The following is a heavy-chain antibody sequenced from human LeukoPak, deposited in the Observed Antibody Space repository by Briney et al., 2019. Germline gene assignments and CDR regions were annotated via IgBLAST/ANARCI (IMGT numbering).Heavy chain of an antibody. Sequence: KPSQTLSLTCTVSGGSISSGSYYWSWIRQPAGKGLEWIGRIYTSGSTNYNPSLKSRVTMSVDTSKNQFSLKLSSVTAADTAVYYCARDSSTSQGDYWSQGTLVTVSS. CDR2: IYTSGST. CDR3: ARDSSTSQGDY. J-gene: IGHJ4*02. CDR1: GGSISSGSYY. D-gene: IGHD2/OR15-2a*01. V-gene: IGHV4-61*02.